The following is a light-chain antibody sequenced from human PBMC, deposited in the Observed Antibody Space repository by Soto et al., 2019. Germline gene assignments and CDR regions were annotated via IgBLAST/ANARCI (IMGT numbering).Light chain of an antibody. CDR3: CSYTATSTLV. CDR1: SSDVGSYDL. Sequence: QSALTQPASVSGSPGQSITISCTGTSSDVGSYDLVSWYQQRPGRATRLMIFEVAKRPSGISTRFSGSKSGNTASLTISGLQAVDEADYFCCSYTATSTLVFGGGTKLTVL. V-gene: IGLV2-23*02. CDR2: EVA. J-gene: IGLJ2*01.